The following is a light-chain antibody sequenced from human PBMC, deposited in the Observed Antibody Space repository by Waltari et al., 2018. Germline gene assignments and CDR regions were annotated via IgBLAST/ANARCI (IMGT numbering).Light chain of an antibody. Sequence: EIVMTQSPATLSVFPGDRATLSCSASQSISSKLAWYQHKPGQAPRLLIYGAATRATAIPARCSGSGSESDFTLTISSLQSEAVAVYFCHQNDNWLGTFGQGTKVEIK. CDR2: GAA. CDR1: QSISSK. J-gene: IGKJ1*01. CDR3: HQNDNWLGT. V-gene: IGKV3-15*01.